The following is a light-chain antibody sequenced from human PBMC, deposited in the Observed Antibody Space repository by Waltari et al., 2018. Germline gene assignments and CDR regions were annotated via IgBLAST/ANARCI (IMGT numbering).Light chain of an antibody. Sequence: EIVMTQSPATLSVSPGEGATLPCRASQSLSSNLAWYQHKPGQAPRLLIYGASTRATGIPARFSGSGSGTEFTLTISSLQSEDFAFYYCQQYNNWPPEDTFGQGTKLEIK. CDR1: QSLSSN. CDR2: GAS. V-gene: IGKV3-15*01. CDR3: QQYNNWPPEDT. J-gene: IGKJ2*01.